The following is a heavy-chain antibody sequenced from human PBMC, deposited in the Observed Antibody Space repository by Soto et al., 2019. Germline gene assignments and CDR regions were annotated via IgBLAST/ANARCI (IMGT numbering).Heavy chain of an antibody. V-gene: IGHV3-33*01. CDR1: GFTFSSYG. CDR3: ARDLHTAAAGNDY. CDR2: IWYDGSNK. D-gene: IGHD6-13*01. Sequence: GGSLRLSCAASGFTFSSYGMHWVRQAPGKGLEWVAVIWYDGSNKYYADSVKGRFTISRDNSKNTLYLQMNSLRAEDTAVYYCARDLHTAAAGNDYWGQGTLVTVSS. J-gene: IGHJ4*02.